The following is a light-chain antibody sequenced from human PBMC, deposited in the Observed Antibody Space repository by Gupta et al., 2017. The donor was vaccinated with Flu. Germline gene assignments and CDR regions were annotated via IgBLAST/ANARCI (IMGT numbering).Light chain of an antibody. CDR3: AAWDDSRNAVV. J-gene: IGLJ2*01. CDR1: SSNIGSNT. CDR2: SNN. V-gene: IGLV1-44*01. Sequence: QSVLTQPPSASVTPGQRVTISCSGSSSNIGSNTVNWYQQLPGTAPKLLIYSNNQRRSGVPDRFSGSKSGTSASLAISGLQSEDEADYYCAAWDDSRNAVVFGGGTKLTGL.